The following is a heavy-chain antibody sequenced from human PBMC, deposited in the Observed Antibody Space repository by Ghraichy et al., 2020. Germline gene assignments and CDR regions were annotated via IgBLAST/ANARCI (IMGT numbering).Heavy chain of an antibody. CDR3: ATISYRDWNFDL. Sequence: GGSLRLSCVASGFTFNNAWMSWARQAPGKGLEWVGRIQRKSDGGTTDYAAPVKDRFTISRDDSKNTLYLQLNSLKTEDTAVYYCATISYRDWNFDLWGRGTLVTVSS. CDR1: GFTFNNAW. D-gene: IGHD3-16*02. CDR2: IQRKSDGGTT. V-gene: IGHV3-15*05. J-gene: IGHJ2*01.